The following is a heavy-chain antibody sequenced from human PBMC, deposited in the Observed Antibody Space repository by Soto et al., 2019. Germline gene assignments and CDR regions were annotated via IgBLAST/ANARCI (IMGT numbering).Heavy chain of an antibody. D-gene: IGHD2-21*01. V-gene: IGHV3-13*05. CDR1: GGTCSNFG. Sequence: PGGLLRDRWRTAGGTCSNFGVRWVRQVLGKGLVWVSAIGAARDPYYLGSVKGRFTISRENAKNSVYLQMNDLRAGDSAVYYCARAYSGRLPRRADYYYAMDVWGQRTTVTGSS. CDR2: IGAARDP. J-gene: IGHJ6*02. CDR3: ARAYSGRLPRRADYYYAMDV.